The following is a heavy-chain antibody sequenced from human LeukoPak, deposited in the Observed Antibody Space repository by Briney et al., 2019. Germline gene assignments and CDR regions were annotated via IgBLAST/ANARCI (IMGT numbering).Heavy chain of an antibody. Sequence: VASVKVSCKASGYTFTGYYMHWVRQAPGQGLEWMGRINPNSGGTNYAQKFQGRVTMTRDTSISTAYMELSRLRSDDTAVYYCARVEREYYDSSAVIAFDIWGQGTMVTVSS. CDR2: INPNSGGT. V-gene: IGHV1-2*06. J-gene: IGHJ3*02. CDR3: ARVEREYYDSSAVIAFDI. CDR1: GYTFTGYY. D-gene: IGHD3-22*01.